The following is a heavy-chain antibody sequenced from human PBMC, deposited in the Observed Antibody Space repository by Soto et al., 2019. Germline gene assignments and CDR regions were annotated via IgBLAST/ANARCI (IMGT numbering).Heavy chain of an antibody. D-gene: IGHD2-8*01. J-gene: IGHJ4*02. CDR1: GGTFSSYA. CDR3: ARDGYCTNGVCYRPFDY. Sequence: SVKVSCKASGGTFSSYAISWVRQAPGQGLEWMGGIIPIFGTANYAQKFQGRVTITADKSTSTAYMELSSLRSEDTAVYYCARDGYCTNGVCYRPFDYWGQGTLVTVSS. V-gene: IGHV1-69*06. CDR2: IIPIFGTA.